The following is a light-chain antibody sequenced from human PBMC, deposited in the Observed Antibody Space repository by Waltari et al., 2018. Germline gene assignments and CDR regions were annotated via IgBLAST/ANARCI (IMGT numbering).Light chain of an antibody. CDR1: QSLVSSDGHTY. CDR3: MQGIHRPWT. Sequence: DVVMTQSPLFLPVTLGQPASISCRSSQSLVSSDGHTYFNWFQQRPGQTPRRLVYKVSNRDSGVPDRFIGSGSGTDFTLRISRVEAEDVGVYYCMQGIHRPWTFGQGTKVEIK. J-gene: IGKJ1*01. CDR2: KVS. V-gene: IGKV2-30*01.